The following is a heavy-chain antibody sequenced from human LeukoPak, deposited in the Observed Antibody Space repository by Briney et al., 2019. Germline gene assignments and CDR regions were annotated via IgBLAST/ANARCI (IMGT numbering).Heavy chain of an antibody. CDR1: GGTFSSYA. CDR3: ARYGDYARWFDP. D-gene: IGHD4-17*01. CDR2: IIPIFGTA. V-gene: IGHV1-69*13. Sequence: GASVKVSCKPPGGTFSSYAISWVRQAPGQGLEWMGGIIPIFGTANYAQKFQGRVTITADESTSTAYMELSSLRSEDTAVYYCARYGDYARWFDPWGQGTLVTVSS. J-gene: IGHJ5*02.